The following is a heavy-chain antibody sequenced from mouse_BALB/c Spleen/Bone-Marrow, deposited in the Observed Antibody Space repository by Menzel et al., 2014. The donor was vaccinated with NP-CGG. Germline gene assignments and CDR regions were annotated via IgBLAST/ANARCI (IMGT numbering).Heavy chain of an antibody. Sequence: VKLMESAGGLVKPGGSLKLSCAASGFAFSNYDMSWVRQTLEKRLEWVAYISSGGGSTYHLDTVKGRFNISRDNAKNTLYLQMSSLKSEDTVMYYCARHRGECGRGFAYWGQGTLVNVSA. V-gene: IGHV5-12-1*01. CDR2: ISSGGGST. CDR3: ARHRGECGRGFAY. CDR1: GFAFSNYD. J-gene: IGHJ3*01.